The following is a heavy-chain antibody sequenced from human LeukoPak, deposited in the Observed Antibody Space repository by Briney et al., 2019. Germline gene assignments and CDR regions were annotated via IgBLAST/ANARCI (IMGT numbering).Heavy chain of an antibody. V-gene: IGHV1-18*01. CDR3: ARDYYYDSSGYYYIYYMDV. CDR1: GYTFTSYG. D-gene: IGHD3-22*01. Sequence: ASVKVSCKASGYTFTSYGISWVRQAPGQGLEWMGWISAYNGNTNYAQKIQGRVTMTTDTSTSTAYMELRSLRSDDTAVYYCARDYYYDSSGYYYIYYMDVWGKGTTVTVSS. J-gene: IGHJ6*03. CDR2: ISAYNGNT.